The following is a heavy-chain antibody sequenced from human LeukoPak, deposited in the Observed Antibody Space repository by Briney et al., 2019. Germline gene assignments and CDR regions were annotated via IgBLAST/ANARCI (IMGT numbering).Heavy chain of an antibody. V-gene: IGHV1-69*13. CDR3: ARASFEDPRPSYYYMDV. J-gene: IGHJ6*03. Sequence: GASVKVSCKASGGTFSSYAISWVRQAPGQGLEWMGGIIPIFGTANYAQKFQGRVTITADESMSTAYMELSSLRSEDTAVYYCARASFEDPRPSYYYMDVWGKGTTVTVSS. CDR2: IIPIFGTA. CDR1: GGTFSSYA.